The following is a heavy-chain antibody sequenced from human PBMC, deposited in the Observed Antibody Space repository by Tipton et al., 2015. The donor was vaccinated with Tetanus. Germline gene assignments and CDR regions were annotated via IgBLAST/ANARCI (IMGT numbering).Heavy chain of an antibody. CDR3: ARSPSPYCGGDCQRNAFDI. Sequence: TLSLTCTVSGGSIGTYHWNWIRQSPGEGLEWIGYIYNTGSTYYNPSLQSRLTLSLDTSKNQFSLKLSSVTAADTAVYYCARSPSPYCGGDCQRNAFDIWGQGTMVTVSS. CDR1: GGSIGTYH. V-gene: IGHV4-59*06. D-gene: IGHD2-21*02. J-gene: IGHJ3*02. CDR2: IYNTGST.